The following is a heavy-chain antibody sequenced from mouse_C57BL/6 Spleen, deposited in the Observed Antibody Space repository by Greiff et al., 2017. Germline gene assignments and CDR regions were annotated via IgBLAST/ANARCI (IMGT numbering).Heavy chain of an antibody. V-gene: IGHV1-7*01. CDR3: ANRYYDHFAY. J-gene: IGHJ3*01. D-gene: IGHD2-4*01. CDR2: INPSSGYT. CDR1: GYTFTSYW. Sequence: VQLQESGAELAKPGASVKLSCKASGYTFTSYWMHWVKQRPGQGLEWIGYINPSSGYTNYNQKFKDKATLTADKSSSTAYMQLRSLTSEDSAVYYCANRYYDHFAYWGQGTLVTVSA.